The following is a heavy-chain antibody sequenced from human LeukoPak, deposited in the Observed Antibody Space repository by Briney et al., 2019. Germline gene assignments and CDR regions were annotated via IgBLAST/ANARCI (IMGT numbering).Heavy chain of an antibody. Sequence: SETLSLTCAVSGGSISSSNWWSWVRQPPGKGLEWIGEIYHSGSTNYNPSLKSRVTISVDTSKNQFSLRLSSVTAADTAVYYCARGWGPNYYDTSGYFIDYWGQGTLVTVSS. J-gene: IGHJ4*02. V-gene: IGHV4-4*02. D-gene: IGHD3-22*01. CDR3: ARGWGPNYYDTSGYFIDY. CDR1: GGSISSSNW. CDR2: IYHSGST.